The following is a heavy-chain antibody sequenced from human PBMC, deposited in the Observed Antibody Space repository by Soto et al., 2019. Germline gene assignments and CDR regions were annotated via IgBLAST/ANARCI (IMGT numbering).Heavy chain of an antibody. CDR2: ISAYNGNT. D-gene: IGHD2-2*01. Sequence: QVQLVQSGAEVKKPGASVKVSCKASGYTFTSYGISWVRQAPGQGLEWMGWISAYNGNTNYAQKLQGRVTMTTDTSTSTGDMELRGLRSDDTAVYYCARDRRGYCSSTSRQAVDYWGQGTLVTVSS. V-gene: IGHV1-18*01. CDR1: GYTFTSYG. J-gene: IGHJ4*02. CDR3: ARDRRGYCSSTSRQAVDY.